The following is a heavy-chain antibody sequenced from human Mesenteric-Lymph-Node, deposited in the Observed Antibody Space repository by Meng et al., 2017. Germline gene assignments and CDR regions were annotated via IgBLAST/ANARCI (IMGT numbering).Heavy chain of an antibody. Sequence: VGLVGSGGGLVQPGGSLRLSCAASRCTFSTFGMHWVRQAPGRGLEWVALIWNDGSTEYYADSVKGRFTISRDNSKNTLYLQMNRLRAEDTAIYYCAAGGVMTVAPPDWGQGTLVTVSS. CDR3: AAGGVMTVAPPD. J-gene: IGHJ4*02. CDR1: RCTFSTFG. CDR2: IWNDGSTE. D-gene: IGHD3-3*01. V-gene: IGHV3-33*01.